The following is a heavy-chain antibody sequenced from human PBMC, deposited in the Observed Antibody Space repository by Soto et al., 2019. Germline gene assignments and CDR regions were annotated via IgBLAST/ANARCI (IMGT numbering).Heavy chain of an antibody. V-gene: IGHV2-5*01. J-gene: IGHJ4*02. Sequence: QITLKESGPTLVKPTQTLTLTCTFAGFSLSTTGVGVGWIRQPPGKALEWLALIYWTDDNRYSPSLKSRFTITKDTSKNQVVLTMTNVDPVDTATYYCAHMATLGEIETFDYWGQGTLVTVSS. D-gene: IGHD5-12*01. CDR3: AHMATLGEIETFDY. CDR1: GFSLSTTGVG. CDR2: IYWTDDN.